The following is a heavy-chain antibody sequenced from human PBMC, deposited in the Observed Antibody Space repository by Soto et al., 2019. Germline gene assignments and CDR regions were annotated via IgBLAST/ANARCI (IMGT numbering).Heavy chain of an antibody. CDR2: INPATGAA. CDR3: AGGGGVGVAGSAAFDM. J-gene: IGHJ3*02. V-gene: IGHV1-2*02. Sequence: QLHLVQSGAVVKKPGASVTVSCSASGYPVTAYYMHWVRQAPGRGLEWMGGINPATGAAKYTQTFQGRVPMARDMSRSTVFMELSGLTSEDTAVFSGAGGGGVGVAGSAAFDMWGQGTLVTVSS. D-gene: IGHD3-3*01. CDR1: GYPVTAYY.